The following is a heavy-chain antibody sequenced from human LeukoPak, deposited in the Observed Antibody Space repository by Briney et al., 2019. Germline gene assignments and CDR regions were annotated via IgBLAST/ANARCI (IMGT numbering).Heavy chain of an antibody. CDR2: ITSDGSST. V-gene: IGHV3-74*01. J-gene: IGHJ4*02. CDR1: GFTFSNHW. Sequence: GGSLRLSCAASGFTFSNHWMHWVHQAPGKGLVWVSRITSDGSSTTYADSVKGRFTISRDNAKNTLYLQMNSLRDEDTAVYYCARAEFHSSGSYWGQGTLVTVSS. D-gene: IGHD3-22*01. CDR3: ARAEFHSSGSY.